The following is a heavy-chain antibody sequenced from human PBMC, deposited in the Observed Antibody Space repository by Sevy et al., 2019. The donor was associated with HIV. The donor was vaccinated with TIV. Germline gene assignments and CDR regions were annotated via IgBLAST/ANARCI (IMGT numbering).Heavy chain of an antibody. CDR3: AGTELYYYYGMDV. CDR2: IKQDGSEK. D-gene: IGHD1-1*01. Sequence: GGCLRLSCAASGFTFSSYWMSWVRQAPGKGLEWVANIKQDGSEKYYVDSVKGRFTISRDNAKNSLYLQMNSLRAEDTAVYYCAGTELYYYYGMDVWGQGTTVTVSS. J-gene: IGHJ6*02. CDR1: GFTFSSYW. V-gene: IGHV3-7*01.